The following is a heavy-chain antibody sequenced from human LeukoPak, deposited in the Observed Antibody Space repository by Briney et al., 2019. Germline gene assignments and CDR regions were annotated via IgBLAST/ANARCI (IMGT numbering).Heavy chain of an antibody. Sequence: PGGSLKLSCAASGFTFSSYSMNWVRQAPGKGLEWVSSISSSSSYIYYADSVKGRFTISRDNAKNSLYLQMNSLRAEDTAVYYCARVKEYYYDSSGLHYFDYWGQGTLVTVSS. CDR2: ISSSSSYI. V-gene: IGHV3-21*01. CDR1: GFTFSSYS. CDR3: ARVKEYYYDSSGLHYFDY. J-gene: IGHJ4*02. D-gene: IGHD3-22*01.